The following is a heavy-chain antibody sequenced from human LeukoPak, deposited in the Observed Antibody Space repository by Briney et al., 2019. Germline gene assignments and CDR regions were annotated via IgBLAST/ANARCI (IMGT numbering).Heavy chain of an antibody. V-gene: IGHV3-74*01. Sequence: GGSLRLSCAASGFTFSSYWMHWVRQAPGKGLVWVSRINSDGSSTSYADSVKGRFTISRDNAKNTLYLQVNSLRAEDTAVYYCARDFGDYYYYYYMDVWGKGTTVTVSS. CDR1: GFTFSSYW. CDR2: INSDGSST. CDR3: ARDFGDYYYYYYMDV. D-gene: IGHD4-17*01. J-gene: IGHJ6*03.